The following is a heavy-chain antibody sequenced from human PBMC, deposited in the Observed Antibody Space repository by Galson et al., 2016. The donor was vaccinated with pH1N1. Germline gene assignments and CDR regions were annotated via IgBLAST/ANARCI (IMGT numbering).Heavy chain of an antibody. D-gene: IGHD2-8*02. CDR1: GFSLSTSGVG. Sequence: PALVKPTQTLTLTCTFSGFSLSTSGVGVGWIRQPPGKALEWLALIYWDDDKRYSPSLKSRLTIAKDTAKNQVVLTMTNMDPVDTVTYYCAHSSRECNGGVWYWGFDYWGQGTLVTVAS. V-gene: IGHV2-5*02. CDR3: AHSSRECNGGVWYWGFDY. J-gene: IGHJ4*02. CDR2: IYWDDDK.